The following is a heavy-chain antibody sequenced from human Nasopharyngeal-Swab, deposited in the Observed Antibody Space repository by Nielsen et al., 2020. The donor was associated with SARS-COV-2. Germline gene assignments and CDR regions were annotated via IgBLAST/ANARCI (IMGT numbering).Heavy chain of an antibody. CDR2: INPSGGST. V-gene: IGHV1-46*01. CDR3: ARDKHPRDCSGGSCYLLDY. Sequence: WVRQAPGQGLEWMGIINPSGGSTSYAQKFQGRVTMTRDTSTSTVYMELSSLRSEDTAVYYCARDKHPRDCSGGSCYLLDYWGQGTLVTDSS. J-gene: IGHJ4*02. D-gene: IGHD2-15*01.